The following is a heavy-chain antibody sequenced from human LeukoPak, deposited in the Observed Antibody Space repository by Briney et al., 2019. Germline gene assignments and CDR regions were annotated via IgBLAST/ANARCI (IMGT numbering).Heavy chain of an antibody. J-gene: IGHJ1*01. V-gene: IGHV3-74*01. D-gene: IGHD3-22*01. CDR2: INGDGSTT. Sequence: GGSLRLSRAASGFTFSRYWMHWVRQAPGKGLVWVSRINGDGSTTSYADSVKGGFTISRDNAKNTLYLQMNSLRAEDTAVYYCATGNYYDSRGYYTFGHWGQGTLVTVSS. CDR3: ATGNYYDSRGYYTFGH. CDR1: GFTFSRYW.